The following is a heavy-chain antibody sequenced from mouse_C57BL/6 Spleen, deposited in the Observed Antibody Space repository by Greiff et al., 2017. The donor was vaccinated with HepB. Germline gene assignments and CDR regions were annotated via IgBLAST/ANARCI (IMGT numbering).Heavy chain of an antibody. CDR1: GFTFSDYG. CDR2: ISSGSSTI. CDR3: ARSYYGSSYAMDY. V-gene: IGHV5-17*01. J-gene: IGHJ4*01. D-gene: IGHD1-1*01. Sequence: EVQLVESGGGLVKPGGSLKLSCAASGFTFSDYGMHWVCQAPEKGLEWVAYISSGSSTIYYADTVKGRFTISRDNAKNTLFLQMTSLRSEDTAMYYCARSYYGSSYAMDYWGQGTSVTVSS.